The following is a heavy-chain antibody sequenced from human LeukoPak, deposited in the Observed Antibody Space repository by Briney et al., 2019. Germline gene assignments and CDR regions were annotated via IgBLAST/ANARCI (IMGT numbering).Heavy chain of an antibody. V-gene: IGHV5-10-1*01. CDR1: GSSFTSFW. J-gene: IGHJ4*02. CDR3: ARQDDSCGRLSAEKL. CDR2: NDPSESYT. D-gene: IGHD3-22*01. Sequence: PGESLEIPCQGSGSSFTSFWISWARQVPGKGLEWMRRNDPSESYTNYSPSFEGHVTISADKSISTAYLQWSSLKASDTAMYYCARQDDSCGRLSAEKLWGRGTLVTVSS.